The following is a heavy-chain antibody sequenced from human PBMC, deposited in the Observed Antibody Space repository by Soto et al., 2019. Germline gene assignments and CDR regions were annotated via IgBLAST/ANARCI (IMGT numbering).Heavy chain of an antibody. J-gene: IGHJ6*02. CDR1: GYTFTGYY. D-gene: IGHD6-25*01. V-gene: IGHV1-2*04. Sequence: QVQLVQSGAEVKKPGASVKVSCKASGYTFTGYYMHWVRQAPGQGLEWMGWINPNSGGTNYAQKFQGWVTMTRDTSISTAYMEVSRLRSDDTAVYYCARDQGIAALYYGMDVWGQGTTVTVSS. CDR2: INPNSGGT. CDR3: ARDQGIAALYYGMDV.